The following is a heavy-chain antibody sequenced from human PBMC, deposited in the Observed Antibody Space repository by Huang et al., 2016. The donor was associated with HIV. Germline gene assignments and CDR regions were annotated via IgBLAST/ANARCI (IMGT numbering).Heavy chain of an antibody. CDR1: GYNFKTYA. J-gene: IGHJ4*02. CDR2: VSGFNSYT. D-gene: IGHD6-19*01. CDR3: ARRVGSGWYGEIDY. V-gene: IGHV1-18*04. Sequence: QIQLLQSGAEVRKPGASVKISCKTSGYNFKTYAVTWVRQTPGQGLEWMGWVSGFNSYTAYSQRLQGRVTMTTDPSTNTVYMGLRSLKCDDTAVYYCARRVGSGWYGEIDYWGQGTLVTVSS.